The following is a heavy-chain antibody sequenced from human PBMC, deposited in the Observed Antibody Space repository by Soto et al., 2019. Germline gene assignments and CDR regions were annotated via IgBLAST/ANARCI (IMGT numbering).Heavy chain of an antibody. CDR1: GGSISSNY. J-gene: IGHJ4*02. Sequence: PSETLSLTCTVSGGSISSNYWTWIRQPPGMGLEWIGYIYHTGSTYYNPSLKSRVTISVDTSKNQFSLKLSSVTAADTAVYYCARHDGDYDYWGQGTLVTVSS. D-gene: IGHD4-17*01. V-gene: IGHV4-59*08. CDR3: ARHDGDYDY. CDR2: IYHTGST.